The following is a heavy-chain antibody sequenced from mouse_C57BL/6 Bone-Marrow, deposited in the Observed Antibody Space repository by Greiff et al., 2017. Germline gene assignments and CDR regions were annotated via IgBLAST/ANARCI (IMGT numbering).Heavy chain of an antibody. CDR3: ARPRVYWYFDV. V-gene: IGHV5-17*01. CDR1: GFTFSDYG. CDR2: ISSGSSTI. Sequence: EVQLVASGGGLVKPGGSLKLSCAASGFTFSDYGMHWVRQAPEKGLEWVAYISSGSSTIYYADTVKGRFTISRDNAKNTLFLQMTSLRSEDTAMYYCARPRVYWYFDVWGTGTTVTVSS. J-gene: IGHJ1*03.